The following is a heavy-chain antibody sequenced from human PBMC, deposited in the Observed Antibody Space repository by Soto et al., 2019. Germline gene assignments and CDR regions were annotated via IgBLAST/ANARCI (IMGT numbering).Heavy chain of an antibody. Sequence: QVRLQESGPGLVRPSQTLSLTCTVSGDSLSSGGYYCSWIRQLPGKGLEWIGFIYYSGSTFYNPSLRSRVTMSADASKTQISLKLSSVTAEETAVYYCAKPKQPHVRHGMDVWGQGTTVTVSS. CDR3: AKPKQPHVRHGMDV. D-gene: IGHD6-13*01. J-gene: IGHJ6*02. CDR1: GDSLSSGGYY. V-gene: IGHV4-31*04. CDR2: IYYSGST.